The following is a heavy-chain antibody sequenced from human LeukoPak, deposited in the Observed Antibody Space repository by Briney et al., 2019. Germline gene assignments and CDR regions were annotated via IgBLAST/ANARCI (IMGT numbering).Heavy chain of an antibody. Sequence: SETLSLTCTISAASISSSSHHWGWIRQSPGKGLEWIGSIYYGQTIYYNPSLNSRVTISVVTSKDHFTLQLNSVTAADTAVYYCVRHDGRGGATMGAFDSWGQGSLDTVSS. D-gene: IGHD4/OR15-4a*01. CDR1: AASISSSSHH. V-gene: IGHV4-39*01. J-gene: IGHJ5*01. CDR3: VRHDGRGGATMGAFDS. CDR2: IYYGQTI.